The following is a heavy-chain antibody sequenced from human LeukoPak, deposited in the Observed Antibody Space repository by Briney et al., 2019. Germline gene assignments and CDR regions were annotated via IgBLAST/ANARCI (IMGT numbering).Heavy chain of an antibody. CDR3: ARAGDYYSTGDC. CDR2: IRNKDNNDRT. Sequence: GGSLRLSCAASGFTFSSYSMTWVRQAPGKGLEWVARIRNKDNNDRTEYAGSVKGRFTISRDDSKNSPYLQMNSLKTEDTAVYYCARAGDYYSTGDCWGQGTLVTVSS. D-gene: IGHD3-22*01. V-gene: IGHV3-72*01. J-gene: IGHJ4*02. CDR1: GFTFSSYS.